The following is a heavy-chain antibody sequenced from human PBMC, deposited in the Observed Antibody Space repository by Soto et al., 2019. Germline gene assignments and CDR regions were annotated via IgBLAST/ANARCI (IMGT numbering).Heavy chain of an antibody. V-gene: IGHV3-30*04. CDR2: ISRDGSNK. D-gene: IGHD6-13*01. Sequence: QVQVVESGGGVVQPGRSLRLSCAASGFTFRSYAIHWVRQAPGKGLEWVAVISRDGSNKYYVDSVKGRFTISRDNSKNTLYLQMNSLRIEDTAVYYCAKDDGSTWSMFYSYYGVDVWGQGTTVTVSS. CDR1: GFTFRSYA. CDR3: AKDDGSTWSMFYSYYGVDV. J-gene: IGHJ6*02.